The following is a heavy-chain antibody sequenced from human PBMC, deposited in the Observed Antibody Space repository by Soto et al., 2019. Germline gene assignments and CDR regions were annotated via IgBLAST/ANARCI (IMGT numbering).Heavy chain of an antibody. D-gene: IGHD2-21*01. CDR3: ARECGGDCSNAFDH. V-gene: IGHV3-66*01. CDR1: GFTVSSNY. Sequence: VQLVESGGGLVQPGGSLRLSCAASGFTVSSNYMNWVRQAPGKGLEWLSVLYSGAGTYYADSVKDRFTISRDNSKNTLYLQLNSLRAEDTAIYYCARECGGDCSNAFDHWGQGTMVTVSP. CDR2: LYSGAGT. J-gene: IGHJ3*01.